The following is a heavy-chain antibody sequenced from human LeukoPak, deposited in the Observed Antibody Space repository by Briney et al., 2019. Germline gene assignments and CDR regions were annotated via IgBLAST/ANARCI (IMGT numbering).Heavy chain of an antibody. J-gene: IGHJ3*02. CDR1: GGSFSGYY. CDR3: ARGLYDSSGYYDAFDI. Sequence: SETLSLTCAVYGGSFSGYYWSWIRQPPGKGLEWIGEINHSGSTKYNPSLKSRVTISVDTSKNQFSLKLSSVTAADTAVDYCARGLYDSSGYYDAFDIWGQGTMVTVSS. CDR2: INHSGST. D-gene: IGHD3-22*01. V-gene: IGHV4-34*01.